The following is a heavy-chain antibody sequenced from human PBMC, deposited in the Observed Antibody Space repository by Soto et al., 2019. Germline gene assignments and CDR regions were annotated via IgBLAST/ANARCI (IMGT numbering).Heavy chain of an antibody. J-gene: IGHJ4*02. V-gene: IGHV3-30*18. CDR2: MSFDGTYK. CDR3: AKDRRDGEYNSVYDF. Sequence: QVQLAASGGGVVQPGRSLRLSCIGSGFRFSDYGMHWVRQAPGKGLEWVAMMSFDGTYKYSADSVKGRFIISRDNSKNTLFLQMNSLRAEYTAVYYCAKDRRDGEYNSVYDFWGQGTLVTVSS. CDR1: GFRFSDYG. D-gene: IGHD4-17*01.